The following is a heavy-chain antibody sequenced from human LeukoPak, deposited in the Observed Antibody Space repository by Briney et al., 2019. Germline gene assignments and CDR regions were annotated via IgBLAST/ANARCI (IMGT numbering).Heavy chain of an antibody. CDR3: ARDSSWAHDAFDI. CDR1: GFTFSSYS. CDR2: ISSSSSYI. V-gene: IGHV3-21*01. Sequence: GGSLRLSCAASGFTFSSYSMNWVRQAPGKGLEWVSSISSSSSYIYYADSVKGRFTISRDNAKNSLYLQMNSLRAEDTAVYYCARDSSWAHDAFDIWGQGTMVTVSS. J-gene: IGHJ3*02. D-gene: IGHD6-6*01.